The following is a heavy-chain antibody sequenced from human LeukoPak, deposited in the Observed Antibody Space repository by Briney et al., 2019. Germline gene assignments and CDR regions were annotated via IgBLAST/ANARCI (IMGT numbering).Heavy chain of an antibody. J-gene: IGHJ4*02. CDR3: VREYCGGDCYTDF. CDR1: GFTFSLYW. D-gene: IGHD2-21*02. CDR2: LNSDGSIT. V-gene: IGHV3-74*01. Sequence: GGSLRLSCAASGFTFSLYWMHWVRQTPGKGLVWVSRLNSDGSITTYADSVKGRFTISRDNAKNTLYLQMNSLRAEDTALYYCVREYCGGDCYTDFWGQGTLVTVSS.